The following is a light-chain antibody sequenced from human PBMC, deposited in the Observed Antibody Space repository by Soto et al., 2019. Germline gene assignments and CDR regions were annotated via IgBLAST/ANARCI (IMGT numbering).Light chain of an antibody. Sequence: EVVLTQSPGTLSLSPGERATLSCRASQSVSSGYLAWYQQKPGQAPRLLIYGASSRATGIPDRFSGSGSGTDFTLTISSLQPEDVATYYCQRYNSAPWTFGQGTKVDIK. CDR3: QRYNSAPWT. J-gene: IGKJ1*01. V-gene: IGKV3-20*01. CDR2: GAS. CDR1: QSVSSGY.